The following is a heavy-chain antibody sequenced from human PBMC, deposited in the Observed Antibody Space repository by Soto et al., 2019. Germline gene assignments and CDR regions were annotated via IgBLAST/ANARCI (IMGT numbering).Heavy chain of an antibody. Sequence: QLRLQESGPGLVKPSETLSISCSVSGDSLSSSRYYWGWVRQPPGKGLEWIGSIYYSGSTHSKPSLKSRVTISADTSKKQFSLKLNSVTAADTAVYYCVGIEGYDFDYWGQGTLVTVSS. CDR3: VGIEGYDFDY. CDR2: IYYSGST. CDR1: GDSLSSSRYY. D-gene: IGHD5-12*01. J-gene: IGHJ4*02. V-gene: IGHV4-39*01.